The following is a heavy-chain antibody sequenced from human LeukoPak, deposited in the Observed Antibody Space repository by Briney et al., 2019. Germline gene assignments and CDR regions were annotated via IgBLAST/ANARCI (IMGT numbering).Heavy chain of an antibody. CDR2: IHYSGST. J-gene: IGHJ4*02. CDR1: GGSISSYY. D-gene: IGHD3-16*01. V-gene: IGHV4-59*08. CDR3: ACLEGDY. Sequence: KPSETLSLTCNVSGGSISSYYWSWIRQPPGKGLEWIGYIHYSGSTNYNPSLKSRVTTSVDTSKNQFSLKLSSVTAAVTAVYYCACLEGDYWGQGTLVTVSS.